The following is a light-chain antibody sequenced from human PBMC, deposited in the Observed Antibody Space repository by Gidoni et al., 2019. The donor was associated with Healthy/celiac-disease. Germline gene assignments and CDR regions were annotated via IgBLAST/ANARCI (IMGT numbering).Light chain of an antibody. CDR2: EVS. Sequence: QSALTQPPSASGSPGQSVTISCTGTSSDVGGYNYVSWYQQHPGKAPKLMIYEVSQRPSGFPDRFSGSKSGNMASLTVSVLQAEDEADYYCSSYAGSNNVVFGGGTKLTVL. J-gene: IGLJ2*01. CDR1: SSDVGGYNY. V-gene: IGLV2-8*01. CDR3: SSYAGSNNVV.